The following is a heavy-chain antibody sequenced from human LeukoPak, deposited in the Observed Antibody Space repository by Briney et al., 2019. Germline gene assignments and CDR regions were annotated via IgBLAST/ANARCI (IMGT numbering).Heavy chain of an antibody. CDR3: ARQLYGSDY. CDR1: GAPFSNFY. CDR2: INHSGYT. Sequence: SETLSLTCAVSGAPFSNFYWSWIRQYPGKGLEWIGEINHSGYTNYNPSLKSRVTISVDTPKNQFSLKVNSVTAADTAVYYCARQLYGSDYWDQGTLVTVSS. J-gene: IGHJ4*02. D-gene: IGHD1-1*01. V-gene: IGHV4-34*01.